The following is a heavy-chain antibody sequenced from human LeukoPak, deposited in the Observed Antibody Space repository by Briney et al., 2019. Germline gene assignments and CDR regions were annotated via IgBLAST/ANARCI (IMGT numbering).Heavy chain of an antibody. CDR3: ARDPPITMVRGVISPVGY. CDR1: GFTFSSYA. J-gene: IGHJ4*02. D-gene: IGHD3-10*01. CDR2: ISSSSSYI. Sequence: PGGSLRLSCAASGFTFSSYAMSWVRQAPGKGLEWVSSISSSSSYIYYADSVKGRFTISRDNAKNSLYLQMNSLRAEDTAVYYCARDPPITMVRGVISPVGYWGQGTLVTVSS. V-gene: IGHV3-21*01.